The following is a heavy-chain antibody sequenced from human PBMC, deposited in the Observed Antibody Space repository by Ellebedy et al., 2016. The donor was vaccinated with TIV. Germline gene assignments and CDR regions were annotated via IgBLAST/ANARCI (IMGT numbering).Heavy chain of an antibody. CDR3: AEDMESSGSYSTYGMDV. J-gene: IGHJ6*02. CDR2: ISSGGSNI. D-gene: IGHD3-10*01. Sequence: PGGSLRLSCAASGFIFSTYNMNWVRQAPGKGLEWVSSISSGGSNIYYADSMRGRFPISRDNARNSLYLQMRSLSAEDMALYYCAEDMESSGSYSTYGMDVWGQGTTVTVSS. V-gene: IGHV3-21*04. CDR1: GFIFSTYN.